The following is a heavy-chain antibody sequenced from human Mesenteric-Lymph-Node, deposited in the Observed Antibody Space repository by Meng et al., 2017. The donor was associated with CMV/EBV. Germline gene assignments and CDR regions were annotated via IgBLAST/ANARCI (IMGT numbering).Heavy chain of an antibody. D-gene: IGHD3-9*01. V-gene: IGHV3-23*01. CDR2: LSGTGDRA. Sequence: GESLKISCAASGFTFSSYGMSWVRQAPGKGLEWVSGLSGTGDRAQYADSVKGRFTFSRDNSRNTLYLQMRSLRVEDTAVYFCATDTTYFDLSTGYSQRGFFDYWGQGALVTVSS. J-gene: IGHJ4*02. CDR3: ATDTTYFDLSTGYSQRGFFDY. CDR1: GFTFSSYG.